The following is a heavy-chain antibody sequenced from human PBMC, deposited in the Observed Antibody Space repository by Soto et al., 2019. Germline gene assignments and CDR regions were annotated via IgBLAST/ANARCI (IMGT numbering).Heavy chain of an antibody. D-gene: IGHD3-10*01. CDR2: IYYSGST. Sequence: SETLSLTCTVSGGSISSGGYYWSWIRQHPGKGLEWIGYIYYSGSTYYNPSLESRVTISVDTSKNQFSLKLSSVTAADTAVYYCARDNYYGAGSYDYWGQGTLVTVSS. J-gene: IGHJ4*02. CDR1: GGSISSGGYY. CDR3: ARDNYYGAGSYDY. V-gene: IGHV4-31*03.